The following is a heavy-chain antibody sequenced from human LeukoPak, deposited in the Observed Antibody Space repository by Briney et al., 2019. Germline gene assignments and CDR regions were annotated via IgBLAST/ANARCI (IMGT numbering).Heavy chain of an antibody. CDR3: AKAYVSDCSSTSCYYDAFDI. D-gene: IGHD2-2*01. CDR2: ISGNAIST. J-gene: IGHJ3*02. V-gene: IGHV3-23*01. CDR1: GFSFSTYA. Sequence: PGGSLRLSCAASGFSFSTYAMSWVRQAPGKGLEWVSAISGNAISTYYADSVKGRFTISRDNSKNMLYLQMNSLRAEDTAVYYCAKAYVSDCSSTSCYYDAFDIWGQGTMVTVSS.